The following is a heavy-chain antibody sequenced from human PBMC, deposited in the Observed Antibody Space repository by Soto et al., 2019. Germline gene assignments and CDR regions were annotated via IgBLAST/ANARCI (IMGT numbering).Heavy chain of an antibody. J-gene: IGHJ4*02. CDR3: AKDPNVGSSSWYSVDY. Sequence: EVQLLESGGGLVQPGGSLRLSCAASGFTFSSYAMSWVRQAPGKGLEWVSAISGSGGSTYYADSVKGRFTISRDNPKNTLYLQMNSLRAEDTAVYYCAKDPNVGSSSWYSVDYWGQGTLVTVSS. CDR1: GFTFSSYA. V-gene: IGHV3-23*01. CDR2: ISGSGGST. D-gene: IGHD6-13*01.